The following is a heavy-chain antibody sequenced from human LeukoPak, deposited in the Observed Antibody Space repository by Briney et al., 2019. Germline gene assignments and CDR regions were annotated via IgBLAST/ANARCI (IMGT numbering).Heavy chain of an antibody. CDR3: ARVAAGIGFFQH. V-gene: IGHV4-38-2*02. J-gene: IGHJ1*01. CDR2: IHHSGST. D-gene: IGHD6-13*01. CDR1: GYSISSGYY. Sequence: SETLSLTCIVSGYSISSGYYWGWIRQPPGKGLEWIGNIHHSGSTYYNPSLKSRVTISVDTSKNQLSLKVSSVTAADTAVYYCARVAAGIGFFQHWGQGTLVTVSS.